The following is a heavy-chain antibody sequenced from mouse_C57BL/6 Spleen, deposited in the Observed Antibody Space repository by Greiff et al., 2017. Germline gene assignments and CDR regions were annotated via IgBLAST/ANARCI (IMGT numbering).Heavy chain of an antibody. CDR1: GYAFSSYW. CDR2: IYPGDGDT. D-gene: IGHD1-1*01. Sequence: VQLQQSGAELVKPGASVKISCKASGYAFSSYWMNWVKQRPGKGLEWIGQIYPGDGDTNYNGKFKGKATLTADKSSSTAYMQLSSLTSEDSAAYFCARYRSYYYGSSRYFDVWGTGTTVTVSS. J-gene: IGHJ1*03. V-gene: IGHV1-80*01. CDR3: ARYRSYYYGSSRYFDV.